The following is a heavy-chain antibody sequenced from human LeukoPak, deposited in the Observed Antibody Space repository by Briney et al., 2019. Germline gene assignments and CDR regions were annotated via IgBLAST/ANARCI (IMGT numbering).Heavy chain of an antibody. V-gene: IGHV4-59*08. D-gene: IGHD3-22*01. CDR1: SGSISSYY. CDR3: ARHGHYYDTSGYYSIPDF. J-gene: IGHJ4*02. Sequence: KASETLSLTCTVSSGSISSYYWSWIRQPPGKGLEWIGYIYYSGSTNYNPSLKSRVTISVDTSKNQISLKLSSVTAADTAVYYCARHGHYYDTSGYYSIPDFWGQGTLVTVSS. CDR2: IYYSGST.